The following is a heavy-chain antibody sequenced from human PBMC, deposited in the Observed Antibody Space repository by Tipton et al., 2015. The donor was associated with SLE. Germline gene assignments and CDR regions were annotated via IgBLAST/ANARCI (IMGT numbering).Heavy chain of an antibody. CDR2: MPYDGSHT. J-gene: IGHJ6*02. CDR3: AKVAIPSRSYFYGMDV. D-gene: IGHD2-2*02. CDR1: GFTFSNYG. V-gene: IGHV3-30*02. Sequence: SGFTFSNYGIHWVRQAPGKGLEWVAFMPYDGSHTYYADSVKGRFTISRDNSKNTLYLQVNSLRAGDTAVYYCAKVAIPSRSYFYGMDVWGQGTAITVSS.